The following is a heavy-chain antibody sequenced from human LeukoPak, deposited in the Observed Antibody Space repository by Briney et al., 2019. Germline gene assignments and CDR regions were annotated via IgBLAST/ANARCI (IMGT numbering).Heavy chain of an antibody. J-gene: IGHJ4*02. CDR2: IYYGGST. CDR3: ASSSGSYYGGGHDY. V-gene: IGHV4-59*08. CDR1: GGSISSYY. Sequence: TSETLSLTCTVSGGSISSYYWSWIRQPPGKGLEWIGYIYYGGSTNYNPSLKSRVTISVDTSKNQFSLKLSSVTAADTAVYYCASSSGSYYGGGHDYWGQGTLVTVSS. D-gene: IGHD1-26*01.